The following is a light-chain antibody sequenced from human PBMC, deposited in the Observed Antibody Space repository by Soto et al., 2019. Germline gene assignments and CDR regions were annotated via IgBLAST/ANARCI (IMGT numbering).Light chain of an antibody. CDR2: DAS. J-gene: IGKJ2*01. CDR1: QRFSTW. V-gene: IGKV1-5*01. Sequence: DIQMTQSPSNLSASVGDRVTITCRASQRFSTWLAWYQQKPGKAPRLLIYDASSLEGGVPSRFSGRGSGTEFTLTISGLQPDDVATYYCQQYNSSPYTFGQGTKLEIK. CDR3: QQYNSSPYT.